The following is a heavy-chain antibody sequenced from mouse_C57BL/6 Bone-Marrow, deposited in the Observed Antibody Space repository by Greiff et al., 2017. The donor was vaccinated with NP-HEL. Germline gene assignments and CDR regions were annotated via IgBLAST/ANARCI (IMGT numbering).Heavy chain of an antibody. CDR3: ARQRTVVANWYFDV. CDR1: GFTFSDYY. D-gene: IGHD1-1*01. J-gene: IGHJ1*03. V-gene: IGHV5-12*01. Sequence: EVMLVEPGGGLVQPGGSLKLSCAASGFTFSDYYMYWVRQTPEKRLEWVAYISNGGGSTYYPDTVKGRFTISRDNAKNTLYLQMSRLKSEDTAMYYCARQRTVVANWYFDVWGTGTTVTVSS. CDR2: ISNGGGST.